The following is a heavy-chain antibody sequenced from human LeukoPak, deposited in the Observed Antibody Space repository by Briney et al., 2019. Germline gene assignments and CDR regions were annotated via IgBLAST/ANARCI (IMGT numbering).Heavy chain of an antibody. Sequence: SVKVSCKASGYTLTSYAMNWVRQAPGQGLEWMGGIIPIFGTANYAQKFQGRVTITADESTSTAYMELSSLRSEDTAVYYCARDPGYYDSSGYYPNWFDPWGQGTLVTVSS. V-gene: IGHV1-69*13. CDR1: GYTLTSYA. CDR3: ARDPGYYDSSGYYPNWFDP. CDR2: IIPIFGTA. D-gene: IGHD3-22*01. J-gene: IGHJ5*02.